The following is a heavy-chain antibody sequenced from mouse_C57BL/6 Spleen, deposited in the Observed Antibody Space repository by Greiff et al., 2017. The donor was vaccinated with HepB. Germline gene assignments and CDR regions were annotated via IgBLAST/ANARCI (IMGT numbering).Heavy chain of an antibody. J-gene: IGHJ4*01. CDR1: GYTFTSYG. D-gene: IGHD1-1*01. CDR3: ARSRESYYEDY. CDR2: IYPRSGNT. Sequence: QVQLQQSGAELARPGASVKLSCKASGYTFTSYGISWVKQRTGQGLEWIGEIYPRSGNTYYNETFKGKATLTADKSSSTAYMELRSLTSEDSAVYFCARSRESYYEDYWGQGTSVTVAS. V-gene: IGHV1-81*01.